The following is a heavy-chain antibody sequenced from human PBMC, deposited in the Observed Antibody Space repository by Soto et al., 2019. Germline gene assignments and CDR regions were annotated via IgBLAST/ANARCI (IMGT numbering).Heavy chain of an antibody. Sequence: PGGSLRLSCAASGFTFSSYAMSWVRQAPGKGLEWVSAISGSGGSTYYADSVKGRFTVSRDNSKNTLYLQMNSLRAEDTAVYYCTKENIVVVPAARGLDYWGQGTLVTVS. CDR1: GFTFSSYA. CDR2: ISGSGGST. J-gene: IGHJ4*02. CDR3: TKENIVVVPAARGLDY. V-gene: IGHV3-23*01. D-gene: IGHD2-2*01.